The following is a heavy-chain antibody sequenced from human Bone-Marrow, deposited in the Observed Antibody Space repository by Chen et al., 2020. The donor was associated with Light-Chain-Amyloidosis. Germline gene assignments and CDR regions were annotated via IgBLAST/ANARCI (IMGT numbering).Heavy chain of an antibody. Sequence: EVQLVESGGGLVQPGGSLKLSCAASGFTFSSHWMSWVRQAPGKGLEWVANIKEDGSQKYYVDSVKGQFTISRDNAKNSLYLQMNSLRAEDTAVYYCARDLSSGWYPYQDYWGQGTLVSVSS. CDR1: GFTFSSHW. CDR3: ARDLSSGWYPYQDY. J-gene: IGHJ4*02. CDR2: IKEDGSQK. V-gene: IGHV3-7*03. D-gene: IGHD6-13*01.